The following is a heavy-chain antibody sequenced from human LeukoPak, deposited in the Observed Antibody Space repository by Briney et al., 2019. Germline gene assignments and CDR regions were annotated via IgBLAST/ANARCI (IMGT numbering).Heavy chain of an antibody. CDR3: ARDHIAVAGNAAFDI. V-gene: IGHV1-18*01. CDR1: GYTFNSYG. D-gene: IGHD6-19*01. CDR2: ISAYNGNT. J-gene: IGHJ3*02. Sequence: GASVKVSCKASGYTFNSYGISWVRQAPGQGLKWMGWISAYNGNTNYAQKLQGRVTMTTDTSTSTAYMELRSLRSDDTAVYYCARDHIAVAGNAAFDIWGQGTMVTVSS.